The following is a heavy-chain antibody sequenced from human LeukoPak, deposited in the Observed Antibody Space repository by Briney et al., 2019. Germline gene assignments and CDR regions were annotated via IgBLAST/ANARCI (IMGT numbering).Heavy chain of an antibody. CDR1: GFTFSSYS. J-gene: IGHJ6*02. V-gene: IGHV3-21*04. CDR2: ISSVSSYM. CDR3: ARDFVSFYDFWSGYQPHYYYGMDV. D-gene: IGHD3-3*01. Sequence: PGGSLRLSCAASGFTFSSYSMNWVRQAPGKGLEWVSSISSVSSYMYYAHSVKGRFTISRDNAKNSLYLQMNSLRAEDTAVYYCARDFVSFYDFWSGYQPHYYYGMDVWGQGTTVTVSS.